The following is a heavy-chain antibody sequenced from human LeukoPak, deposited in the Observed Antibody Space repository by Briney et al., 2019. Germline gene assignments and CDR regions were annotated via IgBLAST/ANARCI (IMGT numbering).Heavy chain of an antibody. Sequence: GESLKISCKGSGYSFTNCWIGWVRQMPGKGLEWMGIIYPGDSDTRYSPSFQGQVTISADKSINTAYLQWSGLKASDTAMYYCARQALGYCSGGNCYGDYWGQGTLVIVSS. D-gene: IGHD2-15*01. CDR3: ARQALGYCSGGNCYGDY. V-gene: IGHV5-51*01. CDR2: IYPGDSDT. J-gene: IGHJ4*02. CDR1: GYSFTNCW.